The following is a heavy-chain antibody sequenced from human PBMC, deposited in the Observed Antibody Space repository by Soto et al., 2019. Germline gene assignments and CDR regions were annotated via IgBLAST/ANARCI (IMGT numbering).Heavy chain of an antibody. D-gene: IGHD2-15*01. CDR3: ARGGVSLRDIVVVVAASAFDI. J-gene: IGHJ3*02. V-gene: IGHV1-69*02. Sequence: SVKVSCKASGGTFSSYTISWVRQAPGQGLEWMGRIIPILGIANYAQKFQGRVTITADKSTSTAYMELSSLRSEDTAVYYCARGGVSLRDIVVVVAASAFDIWGQGTMVTVS. CDR2: IIPILGIA. CDR1: GGTFSSYT.